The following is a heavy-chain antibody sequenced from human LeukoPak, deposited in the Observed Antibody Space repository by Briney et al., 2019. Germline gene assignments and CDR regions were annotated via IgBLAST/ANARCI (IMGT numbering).Heavy chain of an antibody. J-gene: IGHJ4*02. CDR2: IYYSGST. CDR1: GGSISSYY. D-gene: IGHD3-10*01. CDR3: ARHSGSSFDY. Sequence: PSETLSLTCTVSGGSISSYYWGWIRQPPGKGLEWIGSIYYSGSTYYNPSLKSRVTISVDTSKDQFSLKLSSVTAADTAVYYCARHSGSSFDYWGQGTLVTVSS. V-gene: IGHV4-39*01.